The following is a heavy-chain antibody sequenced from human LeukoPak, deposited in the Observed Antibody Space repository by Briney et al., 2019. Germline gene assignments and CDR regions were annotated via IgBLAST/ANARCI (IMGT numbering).Heavy chain of an antibody. CDR3: ARGHSSGWYGPVYY. Sequence: ASVKVSCKASGGTFSSYAISWVRQAPGQGLEWMGRIIPILGIANYAQKFQGRVTITADKSTSTAYMELSSLRSEDTAVYYCARGHSSGWYGPVYYWGQGTLVTVSS. J-gene: IGHJ4*02. CDR2: IIPILGIA. CDR1: GGTFSSYA. D-gene: IGHD6-19*01. V-gene: IGHV1-69*04.